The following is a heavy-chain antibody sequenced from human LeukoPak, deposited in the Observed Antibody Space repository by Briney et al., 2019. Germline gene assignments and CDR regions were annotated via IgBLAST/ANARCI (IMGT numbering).Heavy chain of an antibody. CDR2: VDTTGNNT. Sequence: GGSLRLSCAASGFTFSNFWIHWVRQAPGERLVWVSRVDTTGNNTIYADSVKGRFTVSRDNAKHTVYLQMNSLRAEDTAVYYCERGNKGFDYGGKGALVTV. CDR3: ERGNKGFDY. V-gene: IGHV3-74*01. J-gene: IGHJ4*02. D-gene: IGHD1/OR15-1a*01. CDR1: GFTFSNFW.